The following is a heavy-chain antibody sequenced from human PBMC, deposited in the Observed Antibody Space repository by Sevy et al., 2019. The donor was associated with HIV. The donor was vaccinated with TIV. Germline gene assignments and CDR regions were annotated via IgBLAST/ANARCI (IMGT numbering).Heavy chain of an antibody. D-gene: IGHD2-2*01. CDR2: FDEDGET. CDR3: ATDIVVGRDY. CDR1: GYTLTELS. Sequence: ASVKVSCKVSGYTLTELSIHWVRQAPGKGLEWMGGFDEDGETIYAQKFQGRVTMTEDKSTNTAYMELSSLSSEDTAVYYWATDIVVGRDYWGQGTLVTVSS. V-gene: IGHV1-24*01. J-gene: IGHJ4*02.